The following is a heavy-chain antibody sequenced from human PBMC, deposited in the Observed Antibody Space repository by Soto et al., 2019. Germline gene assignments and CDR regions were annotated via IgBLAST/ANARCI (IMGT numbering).Heavy chain of an antibody. CDR2: IDPRDSYT. D-gene: IGHD5-12*01. V-gene: IGHV5-10-1*01. Sequence: GESLKISCQASGYSFTSYWISWVRQMPGKGLEWMGRIDPRDSYTNYSPSFQGHVTISHDKSISTAYLQWGSLKASDTAIYYCARESGYSGARYDYFDNWGQGSLVTVSS. J-gene: IGHJ4*02. CDR1: GYSFTSYW. CDR3: ARESGYSGARYDYFDN.